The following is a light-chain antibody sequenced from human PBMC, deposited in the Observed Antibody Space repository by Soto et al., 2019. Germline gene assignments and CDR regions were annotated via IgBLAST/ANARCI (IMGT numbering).Light chain of an antibody. CDR2: WAS. CDR1: QSVLYSSKNKNY. CDR3: QQYYSSPQT. J-gene: IGKJ1*01. Sequence: DIVMTQSPDSLAVSLGERATINCKSSQSVLYSSKNKNYLAWYQQKPGQPPKLIAYWASTRESGVSDRFSGSGSGTDFTLTISSLQAEDVAVYYCQQYYSSPQTFGQGTKVEIK. V-gene: IGKV4-1*01.